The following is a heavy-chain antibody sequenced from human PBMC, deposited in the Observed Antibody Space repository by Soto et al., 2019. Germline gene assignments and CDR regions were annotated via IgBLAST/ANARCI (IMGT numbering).Heavy chain of an antibody. CDR1: GFTFGDYA. CDR3: TRSTTYYDFWSGYFKYYYYYSGMDV. CDR2: IRSKAYGGTT. V-gene: IGHV3-49*03. Sequence: ACTASGFTFGDYAMSWFRQAPGKGLEWVGFIRSKAYGGTTEYAASVKGRFTISRDDSKSIAYLQMNSLKTEDTAVYYCTRSTTYYDFWSGYFKYYYYYSGMDVWGQGTTVTVSS. D-gene: IGHD3-3*01. J-gene: IGHJ6*02.